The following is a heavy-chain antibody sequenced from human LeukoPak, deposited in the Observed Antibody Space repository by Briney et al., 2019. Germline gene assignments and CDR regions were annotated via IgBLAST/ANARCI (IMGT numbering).Heavy chain of an antibody. V-gene: IGHV1-46*01. CDR3: ARESTDYYSGCNF. CDR2: INPTNGTT. CDR1: GYTFTNYY. D-gene: IGHD3-3*01. J-gene: IGHJ4*02. Sequence: ASVKVSCKASGYTFTNYYIHWVRQSPGQGLEWMGIINPTNGTTTYAQKFQGRLTVTRDTSASTVYMEVSSLTSEDTAVYYCARESTDYYSGCNFWGQGTLVSVSS.